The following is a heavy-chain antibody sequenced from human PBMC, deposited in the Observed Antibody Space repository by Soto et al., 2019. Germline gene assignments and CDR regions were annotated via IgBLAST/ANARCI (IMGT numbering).Heavy chain of an antibody. V-gene: IGHV3-73*01. CDR1: GFTSSGSA. D-gene: IGHD3-22*01. Sequence: GGSLRLSCAASGFTSSGSAMHWVRQASGKGLEWVGRIRSKANSYATAYAASVKGRFTISRDDSKNTAYLQMNSLKTEDTAVYYCTRLGYYDSSGYYNHYYFDYWGQGTLVTVSS. J-gene: IGHJ4*02. CDR3: TRLGYYDSSGYYNHYYFDY. CDR2: IRSKANSYAT.